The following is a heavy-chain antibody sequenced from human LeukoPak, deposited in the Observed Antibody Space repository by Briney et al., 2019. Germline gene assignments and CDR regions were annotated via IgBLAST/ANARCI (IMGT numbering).Heavy chain of an antibody. V-gene: IGHV3-23*01. CDR1: GFTFSNYA. CDR2: ISASGSST. Sequence: GGSLRLSCTVSGFTFSNYAMSWVRQAPGPGLEWVSAISASGSSTFYADSVKGRFTISRDNSENTLYLQMNNLRAEDTAVYYCSKEVARTILPFEYWGQGTLVTVSS. J-gene: IGHJ4*02. D-gene: IGHD5-24*01. CDR3: SKEVARTILPFEY.